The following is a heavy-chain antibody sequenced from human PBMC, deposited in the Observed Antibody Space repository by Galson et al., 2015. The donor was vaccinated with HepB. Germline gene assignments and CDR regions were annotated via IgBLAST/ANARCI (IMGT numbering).Heavy chain of an antibody. CDR1: GGTFSSYA. CDR2: IIPILGIA. CDR3: AGGVVGGPFDP. Sequence: SVKVSCKASGGTFSSYAISWVRQAPGQGLEWMGGIIPILGIANYAQKFQGRVTITADKSTSTAYMELSSLRSEDTAVYYCAGGVVGGPFDPWGQGTLVTVSS. D-gene: IGHD1-26*01. V-gene: IGHV1-69*10. J-gene: IGHJ5*02.